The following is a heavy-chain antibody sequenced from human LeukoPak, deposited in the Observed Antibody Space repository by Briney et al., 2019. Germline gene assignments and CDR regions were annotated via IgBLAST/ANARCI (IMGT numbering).Heavy chain of an antibody. CDR2: ISVYSGET. CDR1: GYTFYRYG. D-gene: IGHD6-19*01. V-gene: IGHV1-18*01. CDR3: ARGTSGTYWLDP. Sequence: GASVKVSCMASGYTFYRYGITWVRQAPGQGLEWIGWISVYSGETESAQNVKGRVSMTTDTSTTTAYLGLRGVTSDDTAVYFCARGTSGTYWLDPWGQGTLVIVSA. J-gene: IGHJ5*02.